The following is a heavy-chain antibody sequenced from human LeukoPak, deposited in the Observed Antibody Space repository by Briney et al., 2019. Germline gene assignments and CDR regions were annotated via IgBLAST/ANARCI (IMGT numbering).Heavy chain of an antibody. V-gene: IGHV4-39*01. CDR1: GGSISSSSYY. D-gene: IGHD4-11*01. Sequence: SETLSLTCTVSGGSISSSSYYWGWIRQPPGKGLEWIGSIYYSGSTYHNPSLKSRVTISVDTSKNQFSLKLSSVTAADTAVYYCATLDYRRGWFDPWGQGTLVTVSS. J-gene: IGHJ5*02. CDR2: IYYSGST. CDR3: ATLDYRRGWFDP.